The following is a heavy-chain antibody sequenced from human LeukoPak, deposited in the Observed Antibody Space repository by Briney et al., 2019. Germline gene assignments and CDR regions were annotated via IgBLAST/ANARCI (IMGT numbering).Heavy chain of an antibody. CDR3: AGSVKYSSGLVPLDY. D-gene: IGHD6-19*01. CDR1: GGTFSSYA. J-gene: IGHJ4*02. V-gene: IGHV1-69*13. CDR2: IIPIFGTA. Sequence: SVKVSCKASGGTFSSYAISWVRQAPGQGLEWMGGIIPIFGTANYAQKFQGRVTITADESTSTAYMELSSLRSEDTAVYYCAGSVKYSSGLVPLDYWGQGTLVTVSS.